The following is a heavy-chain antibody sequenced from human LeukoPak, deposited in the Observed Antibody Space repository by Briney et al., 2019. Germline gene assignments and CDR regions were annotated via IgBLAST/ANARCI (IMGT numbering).Heavy chain of an antibody. CDR3: ARNYGDSLYYFDY. CDR1: GGSVSSGTYY. V-gene: IGHV4-61*01. D-gene: IGHD4-17*01. CDR2: IYYSGST. Sequence: SETLSLTCTVSGGSVSSGTYYSSWIRQPPGKGLEWIGYIYYSGSTNYSPSLKSRVTISADTSKNQFSLKLTSVTVADTAVYYCARNYGDSLYYFDYWGQGTLVTVSS. J-gene: IGHJ4*02.